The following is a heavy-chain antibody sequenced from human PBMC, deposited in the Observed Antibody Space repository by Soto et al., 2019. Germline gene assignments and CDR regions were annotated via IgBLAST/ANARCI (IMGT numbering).Heavy chain of an antibody. J-gene: IGHJ1*01. D-gene: IGHD3-9*01. CDR3: VSRYLEHCTSAWCSAPYDW. CDR2: IKQDGTEK. CDR1: GFTFSSYG. V-gene: IGHV3-7*03. Sequence: LRLSCAASGFTFSSYGMHWVRQAPGKGLEWVATIKQDGTEKYYVDSVKGRFTISRDNTKKSLYLQMNSLRAEDTAVYYCVSRYLEHCTSAWCSAPYDWWGQGTLVTVSS.